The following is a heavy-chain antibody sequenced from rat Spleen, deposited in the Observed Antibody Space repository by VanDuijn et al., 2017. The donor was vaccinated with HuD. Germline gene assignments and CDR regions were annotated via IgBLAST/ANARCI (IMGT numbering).Heavy chain of an antibody. J-gene: IGHJ3*01. V-gene: IGHV2-13*01. CDR1: GFSLSSYG. D-gene: IGHD4-1*01. CDR3: ARDGGELGY. Sequence: QVQLKESGPGLVQPSQTLSLTCTVSGFSLSSYGVMWVRQPPGKGLEWMGMIWGNGNTNYYSALKSRLSISRDTSKSQVFVKMNSRQTEDTAPYYCARDGGELGYWGPGTMVTVSS. CDR2: IWGNGNT.